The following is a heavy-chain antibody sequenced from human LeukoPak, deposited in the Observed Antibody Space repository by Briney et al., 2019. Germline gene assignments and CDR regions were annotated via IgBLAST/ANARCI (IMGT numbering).Heavy chain of an antibody. J-gene: IGHJ4*02. V-gene: IGHV1-46*01. CDR1: GYTFTSYY. CDR2: IHPSAGST. D-gene: IGHD3-10*01. Sequence: ASVKVSCKAFGYTFTSYYMHWVRQAPGQGLEWMGIIHPSAGSTSYAQQFQGRITMTRDTSTSTVYMELSSLRSEDTAVYYCARDGRATMGLGFDCWGQGALVTVSS. CDR3: ARDGRATMGLGFDC.